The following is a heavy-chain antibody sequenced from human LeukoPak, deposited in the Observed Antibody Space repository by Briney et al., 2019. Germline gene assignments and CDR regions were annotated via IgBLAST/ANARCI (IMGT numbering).Heavy chain of an antibody. V-gene: IGHV3-23*01. J-gene: IGHJ3*02. CDR3: AKGREYSSSFDAFDI. Sequence: GGSLRLSCAASGFTFSSYAMSWVSQAPGKGLEWVSTISGSGGSTYYADSVKGRFTISRDNSKNTLYLQMSSLRAEDTAVYYCAKGREYSSSFDAFDIWGQGTMVAVSS. CDR2: ISGSGGST. D-gene: IGHD6-6*01. CDR1: GFTFSSYA.